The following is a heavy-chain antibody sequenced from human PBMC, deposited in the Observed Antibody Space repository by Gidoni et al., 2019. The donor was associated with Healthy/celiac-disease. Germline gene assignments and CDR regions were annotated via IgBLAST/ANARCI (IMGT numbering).Heavy chain of an antibody. J-gene: IGHJ6*02. V-gene: IGHV3-33*08. D-gene: IGHD5-12*01. CDR3: ARAQRDGYNYEGDMDV. CDR1: GFTFSSYG. Sequence: QVQLVESGGGVVQSGRSLRLSCAASGFTFSSYGMHWVRQAPGKGLEWVAVIWYDGSNKYYADSVTGRFTISRDNSKNTLYLQRNSLRAEDTDVYYCARAQRDGYNYEGDMDVWGQGTTVTVSS. CDR2: IWYDGSNK.